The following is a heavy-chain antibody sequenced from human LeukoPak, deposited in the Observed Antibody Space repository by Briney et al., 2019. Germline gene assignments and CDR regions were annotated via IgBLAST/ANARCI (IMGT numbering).Heavy chain of an antibody. CDR3: TTSGDSGSSDAFDF. Sequence: SVRGRFTISRDNANNSLYLQMNNLRAEDTAVYYCTTSGDSGSSDAFDFWGQGTLVTVSS. D-gene: IGHD1-26*01. V-gene: IGHV3-48*01. J-gene: IGHJ3*01.